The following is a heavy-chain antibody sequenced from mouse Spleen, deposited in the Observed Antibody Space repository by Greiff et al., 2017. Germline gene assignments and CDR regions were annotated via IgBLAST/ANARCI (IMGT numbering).Heavy chain of an antibody. Sequence: EVQRVESGGGLVKPGGSLKLSCAASGFTFSSYTMSWVRQTSAKRLEWVATISSGGGNTYYPDSVKGRFTISRDNARNTLYLQMSSLRSEDTAMYYCARHEDYGGWFAYWGRGTLVTVSA. V-gene: IGHV5-9*04. D-gene: IGHD1-1*02. J-gene: IGHJ3*01. CDR3: ARHEDYGGWFAY. CDR2: ISSGGGNT. CDR1: GFTFSSYT.